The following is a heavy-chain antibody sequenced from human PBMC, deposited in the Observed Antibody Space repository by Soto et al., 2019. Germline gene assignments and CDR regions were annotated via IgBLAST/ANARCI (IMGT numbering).Heavy chain of an antibody. CDR1: GGTFSSYA. CDR3: AREMSPYGGNHPGGFDY. V-gene: IGHV1-69*12. J-gene: IGHJ4*02. D-gene: IGHD2-15*01. CDR2: IIPIFGTA. Sequence: QVQLVQSGAEVKKPGSSVKVSCKASGGTFSSYAISWVRQAPGQGLEWMGGIIPIFGTANYAQKFQGRVTITADESTSTAYMELSSLRSEDTAVYYCAREMSPYGGNHPGGFDYWGQGTLVTVSS.